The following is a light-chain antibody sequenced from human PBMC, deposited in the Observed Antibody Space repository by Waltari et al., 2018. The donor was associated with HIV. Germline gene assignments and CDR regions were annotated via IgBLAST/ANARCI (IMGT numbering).Light chain of an antibody. Sequence: QSALTQPASVSGSPGQSITISCTGTSRDVGGYDYVSWYQQHPGKAPKLMIYDVSNRPSGVSNRFSASKSGNTASLTISGLHAEDEADYYCSSYTSSTTLVFGGGTKLTVL. V-gene: IGLV2-14*03. CDR1: SRDVGGYDY. J-gene: IGLJ2*01. CDR2: DVS. CDR3: SSYTSSTTLV.